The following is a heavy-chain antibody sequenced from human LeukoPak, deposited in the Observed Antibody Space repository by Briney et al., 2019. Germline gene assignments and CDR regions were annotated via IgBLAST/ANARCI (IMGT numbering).Heavy chain of an antibody. CDR3: AMPPYCSSTSSCPPPDY. Sequence: GGSLSLSCAASGFTFSSYSMNWVRQAPGKGLEWVSYISSSSTIYCADSVKGRFTISRDNAKNSLYLQMNSLRAEDTAVYYCAMPPYCSSTSSCPPPDYWGQGTLVTVSS. CDR2: ISSSSTI. J-gene: IGHJ4*02. V-gene: IGHV3-48*04. D-gene: IGHD2-2*01. CDR1: GFTFSSYS.